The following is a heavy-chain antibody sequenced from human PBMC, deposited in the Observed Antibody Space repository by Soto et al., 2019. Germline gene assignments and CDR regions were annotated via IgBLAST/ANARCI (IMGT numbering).Heavy chain of an antibody. V-gene: IGHV3-30-3*01. CDR1: GFTFSSYA. J-gene: IGHJ3*02. CDR2: ISYDGSNK. CDR3: ASFSSSTEDDAFDI. D-gene: IGHD6-6*01. Sequence: QVQLVESGGGVVQPGRSLRLSCAASGFTFSSYAMHWVRQAPGKGLEWVAVISYDGSNKYYADSVKGRFTISRDNSKNTLYLQMNSLRAEDTAVYYCASFSSSTEDDAFDIWGQGTMVTVSS.